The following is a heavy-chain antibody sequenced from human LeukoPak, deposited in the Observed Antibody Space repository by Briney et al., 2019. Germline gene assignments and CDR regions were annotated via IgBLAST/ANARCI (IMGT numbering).Heavy chain of an antibody. D-gene: IGHD6-6*01. CDR3: ARGVSSSWCGYFYYMDG. J-gene: IGHJ6*03. V-gene: IGHV4-59*11. Sequence: PSGTLCLSCTVSGGTISSHYRSWIRQPPGKGLEWIGYIYYSGSTNYNASIKSRVTISVDNSKNQFSLMLSSVTAAGTAVYYCARGVSSSWCGYFYYMDGGSGGTSLTVS. CDR1: GGTISSHY. CDR2: IYYSGST.